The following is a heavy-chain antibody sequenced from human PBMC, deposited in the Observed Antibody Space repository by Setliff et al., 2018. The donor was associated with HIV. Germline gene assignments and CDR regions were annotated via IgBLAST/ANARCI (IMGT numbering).Heavy chain of an antibody. CDR2: ISYDGSNK. CDR1: GFTFSSYA. D-gene: IGHD1-26*01. Sequence: GGSLRLSCAASGFTFSSYAMHWVRQAPGKGLEWAAVISYDGSNKYYADSVKGRFTISRDNSKNTLYLQMNSLRADDTAVYFCARPTNIDTLYYGSQTFYMYYYGMDVWGQGTTVTVSS. J-gene: IGHJ6*02. CDR3: ARPTNIDTLYYGSQTFYMYYYGMDV. V-gene: IGHV3-30*07.